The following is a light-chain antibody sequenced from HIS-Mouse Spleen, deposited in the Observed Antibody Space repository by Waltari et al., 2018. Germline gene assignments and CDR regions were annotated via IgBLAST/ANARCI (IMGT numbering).Light chain of an antibody. CDR2: GAS. CDR3: QQYGSSSALT. V-gene: IGKV3-20*01. J-gene: IGKJ4*01. Sequence: EIVLTQSPGTLSLSPGERATLSCRASQSVSSSYLAWYQQQPGQAPRLLLYGASSRATGSPDRVSGSGSGTDFTLTISRLEPEDFAVYYCQQYGSSSALTFGGGTKVEIK. CDR1: QSVSSSY.